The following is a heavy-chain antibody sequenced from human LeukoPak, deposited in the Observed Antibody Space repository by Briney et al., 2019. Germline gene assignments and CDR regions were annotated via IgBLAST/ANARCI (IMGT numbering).Heavy chain of an antibody. D-gene: IGHD1-26*01. CDR1: GYTFTSYY. V-gene: IGHV1-46*01. CDR3: ARLPFDAFDI. Sequence: ASVKVSCKASGYTFTSYYMHWVRQAPGQGLEWMGIINPSGGSTSYAQKFQGRVTITADESTSTAYMELSSLRSEDTAVYYCARLPFDAFDIWGQGTMVTVSS. J-gene: IGHJ3*02. CDR2: INPSGGST.